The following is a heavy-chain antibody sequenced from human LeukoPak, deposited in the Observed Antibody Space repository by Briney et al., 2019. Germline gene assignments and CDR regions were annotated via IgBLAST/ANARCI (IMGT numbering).Heavy chain of an antibody. CDR3: AKDPREAAYYFDY. D-gene: IGHD2-15*01. J-gene: IGHJ4*02. CDR2: IYYSGST. V-gene: IGHV4-59*01. Sequence: SETLSLTCTVSGGSISSYYWSWIRQPPGKGLEWIGYIYYSGSTNYNPSLKSRVTISVDTSKNQFSLKLSSVTAADTAVYYCAKDPREAAYYFDYWGQGTLVTVSS. CDR1: GGSISSYY.